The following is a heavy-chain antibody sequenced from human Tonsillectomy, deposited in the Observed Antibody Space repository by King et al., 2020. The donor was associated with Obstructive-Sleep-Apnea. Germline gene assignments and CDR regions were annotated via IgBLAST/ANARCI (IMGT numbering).Heavy chain of an antibody. CDR2: IYYTGST. Sequence: LQLQESGPGLVKPSETLSLTCTVSGGSISSSDYYWAWIRQPPGKGLEWIGNIYYTGSTYYNPSLKSRVTVSVDTSRNQFSLKLSSVTAADTAVYYCARDWAPDPYYYCGIDVWGQGTTVTVSS. J-gene: IGHJ6*02. V-gene: IGHV4-39*07. CDR1: GGSISSSDYY. CDR3: ARDWAPDPYYYCGIDV. D-gene: IGHD3-16*01.